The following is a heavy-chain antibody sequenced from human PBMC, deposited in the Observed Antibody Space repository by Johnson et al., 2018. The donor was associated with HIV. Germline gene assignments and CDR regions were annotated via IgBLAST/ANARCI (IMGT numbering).Heavy chain of an antibody. D-gene: IGHD6-6*01. CDR2: IKQDGSEK. CDR1: GFTFSRYW. CDR3: ARASVSSPRYSSSSDDAFDI. Sequence: VQLVESGGGLVQPGGSLRLSCAASGFTFSRYWMSWVRQAPGKGLEWVANIKQDGSEKYYADSVKGRFTISRDNSKNTLYLQMNSLRAEDTAVYYCARASVSSPRYSSSSDDAFDIWGQGTMVTVSS. V-gene: IGHV3-7*01. J-gene: IGHJ3*02.